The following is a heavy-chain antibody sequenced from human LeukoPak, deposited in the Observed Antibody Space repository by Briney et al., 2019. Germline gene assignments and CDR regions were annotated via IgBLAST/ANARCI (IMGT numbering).Heavy chain of an antibody. CDR2: INWNGGST. V-gene: IGHV3-20*04. Sequence: GGSLRLSCAASGFTFDDYGMSWVRQAPGKGLEWVSGINWNGGSTGYADSVKGRFTIFRDNAKNSLYLQMNSLRAEDTALYYCARGRDYYDSSGQGRYYYYYMDVWGKGTTVTVSS. CDR1: GFTFDDYG. J-gene: IGHJ6*03. CDR3: ARGRDYYDSSGQGRYYYYYMDV. D-gene: IGHD3-22*01.